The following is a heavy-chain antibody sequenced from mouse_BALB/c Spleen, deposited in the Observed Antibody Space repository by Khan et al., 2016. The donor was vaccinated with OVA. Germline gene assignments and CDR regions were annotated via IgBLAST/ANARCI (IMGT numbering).Heavy chain of an antibody. CDR1: GFTFSDYY. CDR3: VRGYYGNPFAY. D-gene: IGHD2-1*01. V-gene: IGHV5-4*02. Sequence: EVELVESGGGLVKPGGSLKLSCVVSGFTFSDYYMYWVRQTPEKRLEWVATISDGGIYTYYPDSVKGRFTISRDDAKNNLYLQMNSLKSEDTAMFYCVRGYYGNPFAYWGQGTLVTVSA. CDR2: ISDGGIYT. J-gene: IGHJ3*01.